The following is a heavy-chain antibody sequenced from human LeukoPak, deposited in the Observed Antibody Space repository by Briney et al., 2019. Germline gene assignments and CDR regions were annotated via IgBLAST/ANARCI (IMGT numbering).Heavy chain of an antibody. CDR3: ARDLYCSSTNCYYYGMDV. D-gene: IGHD2-2*01. CDR1: GFTFSSYS. J-gene: IGHJ6*02. Sequence: GGSLRLSCAASGFTFSSYSMTWVRQAPGKGLEWVSSISSSSSYIYYADSVKGRFTISRDNAKNSLYLQMNSLRAEDTAVYYCARDLYCSSTNCYYYGMDVWGQGTTVTVSS. CDR2: ISSSSSYI. V-gene: IGHV3-21*01.